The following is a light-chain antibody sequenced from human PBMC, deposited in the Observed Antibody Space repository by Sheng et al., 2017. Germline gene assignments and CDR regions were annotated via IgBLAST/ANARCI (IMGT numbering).Light chain of an antibody. V-gene: IGKV1-39*01. CDR2: AAS. J-gene: IGKJ1*01. CDR3: QQSFNTPRT. Sequence: DIQMTQSPSTLSASVGDRVTITCRASQSINNWLAWYQQKPGKAPKLLIYAASSLESGVPSRFSGSGSGTDFTLTISSLQLEDFATYYCQQSFNTPRTFGQGTRVEIK. CDR1: QSINNW.